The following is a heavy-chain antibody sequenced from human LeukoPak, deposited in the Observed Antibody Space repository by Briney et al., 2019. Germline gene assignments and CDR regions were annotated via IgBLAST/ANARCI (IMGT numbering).Heavy chain of an antibody. Sequence: SDTLSLTCAVYGGSFSGYYWSWIRQPPGKGLEWIGEINHSGSTNYNPSLTSRVTISVDTSKNQFSLTLSSVTAADTAVYYCARARRGVAATDTYDYWGQGTLVTVSS. J-gene: IGHJ4*02. CDR3: ARARRGVAATDTYDY. D-gene: IGHD2-15*01. CDR2: INHSGST. CDR1: GGSFSGYY. V-gene: IGHV4-34*01.